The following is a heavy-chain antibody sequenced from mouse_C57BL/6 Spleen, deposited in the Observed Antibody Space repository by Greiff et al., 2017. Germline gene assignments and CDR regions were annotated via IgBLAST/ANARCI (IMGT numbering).Heavy chain of an antibody. Sequence: QVQLQQSGPELVKPGASVKISCKASGYAFSSSWMNWVKQRPGKGLEWIGRIYPGDGDTNYNGKFKGKATLTADKSSSTAYMQLSSLTSEDSAVYFCARGLTGYYFDYWGQGTTLTVSS. J-gene: IGHJ2*01. V-gene: IGHV1-82*01. CDR3: ARGLTGYYFDY. D-gene: IGHD4-1*01. CDR2: IYPGDGDT. CDR1: GYAFSSSW.